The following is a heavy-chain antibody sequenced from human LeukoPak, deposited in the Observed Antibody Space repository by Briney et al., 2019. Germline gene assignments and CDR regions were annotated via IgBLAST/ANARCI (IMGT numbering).Heavy chain of an antibody. CDR1: GYTFTSYA. CDR3: ARADYGDYLTTQYAFDI. V-gene: IGHV7-4-1*02. Sequence: GASVKVSCTASGYTFTSYAMNWVRQAPGQGLEWMGWINTNTGNPTYAQGFTGRFVFSLDTSVSTAYLQISSLKAEDTAVYYCARADYGDYLTTQYAFDIWGQGTMVTVSS. J-gene: IGHJ3*02. CDR2: INTNTGNP. D-gene: IGHD4-17*01.